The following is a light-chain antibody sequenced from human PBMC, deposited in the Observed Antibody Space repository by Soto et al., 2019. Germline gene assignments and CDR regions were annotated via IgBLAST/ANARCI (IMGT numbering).Light chain of an antibody. J-gene: IGKJ1*01. CDR2: AAS. CDR3: LQDFDYPRT. CDR1: QGIRNE. Sequence: ATQMTKSPSSLSASVGDTVTITCRASQGIRNELAWNQQAPGKAPKLLIYAASSVQSGVPSRFSGSGSDTDFIHTISSLQPEDFATYYCLQDFDYPRTFGQGTKVEI. V-gene: IGKV1-6*01.